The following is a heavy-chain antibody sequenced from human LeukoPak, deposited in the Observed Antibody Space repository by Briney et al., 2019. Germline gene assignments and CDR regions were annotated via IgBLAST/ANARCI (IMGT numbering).Heavy chain of an antibody. Sequence: GGSLRLSCAASGFSGFTFRSYAMSWVRRAPGKGLEWVSSMSGDETNTYYADSVKGRFTISRDNAKNTVYLQMNNLRGEDTALYYCSKAGDTNYYRRGDYWGQGTLVTVSS. CDR2: MSGDETNT. J-gene: IGHJ4*02. D-gene: IGHD4-11*01. V-gene: IGHV3-23*01. CDR3: SKAGDTNYYRRGDY. CDR1: GFSGFTFRSYA.